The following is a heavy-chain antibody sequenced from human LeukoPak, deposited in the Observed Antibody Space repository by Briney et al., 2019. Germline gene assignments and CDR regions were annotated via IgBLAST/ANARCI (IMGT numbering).Heavy chain of an antibody. J-gene: IGHJ4*02. D-gene: IGHD3-10*01. V-gene: IGHV5-51*01. CDR3: ARLGGSWGVVNSCYFDY. CDR2: IYPGDSDT. CDR1: GYSFTSFW. Sequence: GESLKISCKGSGYSFTSFWIGWVRQIPGKGLEWIGIIYPGDSDTRYSPSVQGQVTISADKSISTAYLQWSSLKASDTAMYYCARLGGSWGVVNSCYFDYWGQGTLVTVSS.